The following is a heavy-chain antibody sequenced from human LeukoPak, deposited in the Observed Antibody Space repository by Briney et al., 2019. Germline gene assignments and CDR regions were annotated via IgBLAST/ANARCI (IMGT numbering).Heavy chain of an antibody. CDR3: ASKYGGNFFDY. CDR1: GFIFTNYF. V-gene: IGHV3-23*01. Sequence: PGGSLRLSCAASGFIFTNYFMSWVRQAPGKGLEWVSAISGSGDSTYYGDSVKGRFTISRDNSKNTLYLQMNSLRAEDTAVYYCASKYGGNFFDYWGQGTLVTVSP. J-gene: IGHJ4*02. D-gene: IGHD4-23*01. CDR2: ISGSGDST.